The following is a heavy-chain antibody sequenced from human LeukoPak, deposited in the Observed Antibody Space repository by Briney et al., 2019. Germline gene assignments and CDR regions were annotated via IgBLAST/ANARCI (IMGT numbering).Heavy chain of an antibody. CDR2: ISAYNGNT. V-gene: IGHV1-18*01. D-gene: IGHD6-13*01. CDR1: GYTFTSYG. J-gene: IGHJ6*03. Sequence: ASVKVSCKASGYTFTSYGISWVRQAPGQGLEWMGWISAYNGNTNYAQKLQGRVTMTTDTSTSTAYMELRSLRPDDTAVCYCARAVGGGCSSSYYYYYYMDVWGKGTTVTVSS. CDR3: ARAVGGGCSSSYYYYYYMDV.